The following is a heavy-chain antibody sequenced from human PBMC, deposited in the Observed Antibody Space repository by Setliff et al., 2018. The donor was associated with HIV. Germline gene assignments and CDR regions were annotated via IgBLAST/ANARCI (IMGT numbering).Heavy chain of an antibody. D-gene: IGHD3-10*01. CDR2: ISAYNGNT. J-gene: IGHJ3*02. Sequence: GASVKVSCKASGYTFTSYGISWVRQAPGQGLEWMGWISAYNGNTNYAQKLQGRVTMTTDTSTSTAYMELTSLRPDDTAVYYCARVSSFNKIIREAFDIWGQGTLVTVSS. CDR1: GYTFTSYG. CDR3: ARVSSFNKIIREAFDI. V-gene: IGHV1-18*01.